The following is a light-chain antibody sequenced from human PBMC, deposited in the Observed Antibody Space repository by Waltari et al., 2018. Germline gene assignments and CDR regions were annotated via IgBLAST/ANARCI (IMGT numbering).Light chain of an antibody. CDR1: GSNIGAGYD. CDR3: QSYDTSLRVV. J-gene: IGLJ2*01. V-gene: IGLV1-40*01. CDR2: GGT. Sequence: QSVLTQPPSVSGAPGQRVTISCPGSGSNIGAGYDVHWYQQLPRAAPKLLIYGGTGGPLGVLDRFFGSTSGASASLAITGLQAEDEADYYCQSYDTSLRVVFGGGTKLTVL.